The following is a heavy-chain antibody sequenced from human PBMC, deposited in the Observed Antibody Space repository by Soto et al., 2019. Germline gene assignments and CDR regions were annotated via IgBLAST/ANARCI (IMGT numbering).Heavy chain of an antibody. Sequence: SGPTLVNPTQTLTLTCTFSGFSLSTSGMCVSWIRQPPGKALEWLALIDWDDDKYYSTSLKTRLTISKDTSKNQVVLTMTNMDPVDTATYYCARIRSPNYYGSGSYYSDYYYGMDVWGQGTTVTVSS. D-gene: IGHD3-10*01. CDR2: IDWDDDK. V-gene: IGHV2-70*01. CDR1: GFSLSTSGMC. CDR3: ARIRSPNYYGSGSYYSDYYYGMDV. J-gene: IGHJ6*02.